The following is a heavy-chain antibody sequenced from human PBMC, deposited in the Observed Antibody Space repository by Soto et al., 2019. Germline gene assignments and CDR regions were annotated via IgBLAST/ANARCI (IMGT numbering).Heavy chain of an antibody. CDR1: GFTVSSNY. J-gene: IGHJ3*02. V-gene: IGHV3-66*01. CDR2: IYSGGST. Sequence: EAQLVESGGGLVQPGGSLRLSCAASGFTVSSNYMSWVRQAPGKGLEWVSVIYSGGSTYYADSVKGRFTISRDNSKNTLYLQMNSLRAEDTAVYYCARDRLELLWFGELLGAFDIWGQGTMVTVSS. D-gene: IGHD3-10*01. CDR3: ARDRLELLWFGELLGAFDI.